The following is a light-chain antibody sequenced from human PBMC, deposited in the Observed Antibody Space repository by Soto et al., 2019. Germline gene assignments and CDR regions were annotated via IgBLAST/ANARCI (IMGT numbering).Light chain of an antibody. J-gene: IGKJ1*01. CDR1: QGISNY. Sequence: DIQMTQSPSSLSASVGDRVTITCGASQGISNYLAWYQQKPGKVPKLLIYAASTLQSGVPSRFSGSGSGTDFTLTISSLQPEDVATYYCQKYNGAPWTFGQGTKVEIE. V-gene: IGKV1-27*01. CDR2: AAS. CDR3: QKYNGAPWT.